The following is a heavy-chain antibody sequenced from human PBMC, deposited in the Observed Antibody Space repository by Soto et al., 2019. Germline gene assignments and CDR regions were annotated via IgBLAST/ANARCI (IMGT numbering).Heavy chain of an antibody. CDR3: TRTEYYYDSGSYYPFDY. D-gene: IGHD3-10*01. CDR2: IRTKAYGGTT. Sequence: GGSLRLSCTGSGFTFGDFAMTWVRQAPGKGLEWVAFIRTKAYGGTTEYAASVKGRFTISRDDSKSIAYLRVNSLKTEDTAVYHCTRTEYYYDSGSYYPFDYWGQGTLVTVSS. V-gene: IGHV3-49*04. CDR1: GFTFGDFA. J-gene: IGHJ4*02.